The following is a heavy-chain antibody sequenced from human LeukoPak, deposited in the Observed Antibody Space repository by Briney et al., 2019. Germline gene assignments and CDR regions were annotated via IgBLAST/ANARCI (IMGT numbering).Heavy chain of an antibody. CDR2: MYNSGST. J-gene: IGHJ6*02. V-gene: IGHV4-59*08. Sequence: MASETLSLTCTVSSDSFSSIYYWGWLRQPPGKGLEWVGSMYNSGSTNYNPSLKSRVTISVDTSKNQFSLKLNSVTAPDTAVYYCARGPGGSGTRPPYSNYYGMGVWGQGTTVTVSS. CDR1: SDSFSSIYY. CDR3: ARGPGGSGTRPPYSNYYGMGV. D-gene: IGHD3-10*01.